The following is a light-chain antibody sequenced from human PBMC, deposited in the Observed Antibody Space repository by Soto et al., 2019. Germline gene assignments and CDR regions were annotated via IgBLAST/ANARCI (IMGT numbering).Light chain of an antibody. V-gene: IGKV3D-20*02. J-gene: IGKJ5*01. CDR2: GVF. Sequence: EIVLTQSPGTLSLSPGERATLSCRASQSVSSTFLAWYQQKPGQAPRLLIYGVFKRATGIPPRFSGSGSGTDFTLTISSLEPEDSAVYYCQQRHMWPITFGQGTRLEIK. CDR1: QSVSSTF. CDR3: QQRHMWPIT.